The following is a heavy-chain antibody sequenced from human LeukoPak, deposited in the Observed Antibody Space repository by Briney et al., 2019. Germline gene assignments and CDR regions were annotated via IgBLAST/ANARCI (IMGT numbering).Heavy chain of an antibody. CDR3: ARGVGDSYYYYYMDV. V-gene: IGHV4-4*07. Sequence: SETLSLTCTVSGGSISSYYWSWLRQPAGKGLEWIGRIYTSGSTNYNPSLKSRVTMSVDTSKNQFSLKLSSVTAADAAVYYCARGVGDSYYYYYMDVWGKGTTVTVSS. CDR2: IYTSGST. CDR1: GGSISSYY. J-gene: IGHJ6*03. D-gene: IGHD4-17*01.